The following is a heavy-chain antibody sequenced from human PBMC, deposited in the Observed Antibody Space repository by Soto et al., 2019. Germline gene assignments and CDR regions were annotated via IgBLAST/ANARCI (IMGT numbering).Heavy chain of an antibody. Sequence: GASVKVSCKASGYTFISQYMHWVRQAPGQGLEWMGIINPSGGSTNYAQKFQGRVTMTRDTSTSTLYMEMSSLRSEDTAVYYCAGGYFYYDSSGLGAFDIWGQGTMVTVSS. J-gene: IGHJ3*02. CDR3: AGGYFYYDSSGLGAFDI. D-gene: IGHD3-22*01. CDR1: GYTFISQY. CDR2: INPSGGST. V-gene: IGHV1-46*01.